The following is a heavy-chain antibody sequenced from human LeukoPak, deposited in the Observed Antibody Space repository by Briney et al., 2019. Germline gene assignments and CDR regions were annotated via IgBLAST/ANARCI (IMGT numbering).Heavy chain of an antibody. CDR1: GGTFSSYA. V-gene: IGHV1-69*13. Sequence: GASVKVSCKASGGTFSSYAISWVRQAPGQGLEWMGGIIPIFGTANYAQKFQGRVTITADESTSTAYMELSSLRSEDTAVYYCARDINEGGSWGIFDYWGQGTLVTVSS. CDR2: IIPIFGTA. CDR3: ARDINEGGSWGIFDY. J-gene: IGHJ4*02. D-gene: IGHD1-26*01.